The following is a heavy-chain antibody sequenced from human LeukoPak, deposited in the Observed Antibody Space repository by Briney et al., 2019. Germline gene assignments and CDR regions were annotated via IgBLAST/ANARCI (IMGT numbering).Heavy chain of an antibody. J-gene: IGHJ4*02. CDR2: IYYSGST. V-gene: IGHV4-59*01. CDR3: ARGRYPVDH. D-gene: IGHD1-26*01. Sequence: KASETLSLTCTVSGGSISSYSWSWIRQPPGKGLEWIGYIYYSGSTNYNPSLKSRVTISVDRSKNQFSLKLSSVTAADTAVYYCARGRYPVDHWGQGPLVTVSS. CDR1: GGSISSYS.